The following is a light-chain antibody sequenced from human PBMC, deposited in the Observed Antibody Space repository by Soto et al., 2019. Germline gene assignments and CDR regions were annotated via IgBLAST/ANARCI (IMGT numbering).Light chain of an antibody. CDR2: TAS. V-gene: IGKV1-6*01. Sequence: AIQMTEPRSSLSALVGDRVTITCLASQGIRNDLGWYQQKPGKAPKLLIYTASSLQRGVPSSCSGSGSATDFSLTISSLQPEDFATYYGLQDYNYPRTFGQVTKV. J-gene: IGKJ1*01. CDR1: QGIRND. CDR3: LQDYNYPRT.